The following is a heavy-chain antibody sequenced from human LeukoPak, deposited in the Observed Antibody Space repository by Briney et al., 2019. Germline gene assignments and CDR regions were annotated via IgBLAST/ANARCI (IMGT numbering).Heavy chain of an antibody. CDR3: ARSGSYANDAFDL. D-gene: IGHD1-26*01. V-gene: IGHV4-4*07. Sequence: RPSETLSLTCTVSGGSISSYYWSWVRQPAGKGLEWVGRMYLSGNTNYNPSRKSRVTMSPDTSKNQFSLKLSSLTAADTAVYYCARSGSYANDAFDLWGQGAMVTVSS. CDR2: MYLSGNT. J-gene: IGHJ3*01. CDR1: GGSISSYY.